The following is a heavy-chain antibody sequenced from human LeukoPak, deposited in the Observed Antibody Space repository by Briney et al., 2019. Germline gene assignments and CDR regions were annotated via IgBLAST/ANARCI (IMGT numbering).Heavy chain of an antibody. V-gene: IGHV4-34*01. D-gene: IGHD6-19*01. J-gene: IGHJ5*02. CDR1: GGSFSGYY. CDR3: ARPHSAGT. CDR2: INHSGST. Sequence: PSETLSLTCAVYGGSFSGYYWSWIRQPPGKGLEWIGEINHSGSTNYNPSLKSRVTISVDTSKNQFSLKLSSVTAADTAVYYCARPHSAGTWGQGTLVTVSS.